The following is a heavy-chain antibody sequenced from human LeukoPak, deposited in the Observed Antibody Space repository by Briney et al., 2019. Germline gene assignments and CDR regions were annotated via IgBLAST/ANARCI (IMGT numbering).Heavy chain of an antibody. V-gene: IGHV3-48*03. CDR2: ISSSGSTI. J-gene: IGHJ4*02. Sequence: PGGSLRLSCAASGFTFSSYEMNWVRQAPGKGLEWASYISSSGSTIYYADSVKGRFTISRDNAKNSLYLQMNSLRAEDTAVYYCARGTGYNVFDYWGQGTLVTVSS. D-gene: IGHD2-8*02. CDR1: GFTFSSYE. CDR3: ARGTGYNVFDY.